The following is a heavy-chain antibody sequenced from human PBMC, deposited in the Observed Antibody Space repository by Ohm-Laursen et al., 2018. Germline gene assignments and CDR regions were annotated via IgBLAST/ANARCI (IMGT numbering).Heavy chain of an antibody. CDR1: GGSMSSSY. Sequence: GTLSLTCAVSGGSMSSSYWSWVRQSPGKGLEWIGQIHSSGSTNYNVSLKSRVTISLDTSKNQFSLKLDSVAAADTAVYYCAGNWYFDLWGRGTLVTVSS. J-gene: IGHJ2*01. CDR2: IHSSGST. V-gene: IGHV4-4*09. CDR3: AGNWYFDL.